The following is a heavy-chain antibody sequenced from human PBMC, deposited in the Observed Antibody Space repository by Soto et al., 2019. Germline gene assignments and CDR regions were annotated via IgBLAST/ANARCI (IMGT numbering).Heavy chain of an antibody. CDR2: IYYSGST. D-gene: IGHD4-4*01. J-gene: IGHJ4*02. CDR1: GGSISSGGYY. Sequence: SETLSLTCTVSGGSISSGGYYWSWIRQHPGKGLEWIGYIYYSGSTYYNPSLKSRVTISVDTSKNQFSLKLSSVTAADTAVYYCARGVTPYYFDYWGQGTTVTVSS. V-gene: IGHV4-31*03. CDR3: ARGVTPYYFDY.